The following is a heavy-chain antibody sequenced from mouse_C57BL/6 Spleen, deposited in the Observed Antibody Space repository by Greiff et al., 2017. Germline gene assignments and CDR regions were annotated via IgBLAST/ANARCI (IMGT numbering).Heavy chain of an antibody. J-gene: IGHJ3*01. V-gene: IGHV1-61*01. CDR1: GYNFTRYE. D-gene: IGHD2-14*01. Sequence: VQLQQSGAELVRPGDSVKLSCKASGYNFTRYEMDWVQQRPGQGLEWIGTIYPDGGSTYYNEKIKDKANLTVDKSSSTPYMQLSSLTSEDSAVYYCARWVLRLGRCAYWGQGTLVTVSS. CDR2: IYPDGGST. CDR3: ARWVLRLGRCAY.